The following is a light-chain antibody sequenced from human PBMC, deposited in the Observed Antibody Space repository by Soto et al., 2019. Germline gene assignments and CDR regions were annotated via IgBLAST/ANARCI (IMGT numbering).Light chain of an antibody. CDR1: SSDVGGYDL. CDR3: SSFAGTNNL. J-gene: IGLJ2*01. V-gene: IGLV2-8*01. CDR2: EVT. Sequence: QSALTQPPSASGSPGQSVTISCTGTSSDVGGYDLVSWYQQHPGKAPKLIVYEVTKRPSGVPARFSGSKSGNTASLTVSGLQADDESDYYCSSFAGTNNLFGGGTKLTVL.